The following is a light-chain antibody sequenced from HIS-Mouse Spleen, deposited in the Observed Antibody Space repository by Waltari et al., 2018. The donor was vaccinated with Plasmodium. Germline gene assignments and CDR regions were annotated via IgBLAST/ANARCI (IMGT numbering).Light chain of an antibody. CDR2: GAS. V-gene: IGKV3-15*01. CDR1: PSVSSN. J-gene: IGKJ1*01. CDR3: QQYNNWPRGT. Sequence: EIVMTQSPATLSVSPRERATLSCRASPSVSSNLAWYPQKPGPAPRPLIYGASTRATGIPARFSGSGSGTEFTLTISSMQSEDFAVYYCQQYNNWPRGTFGQGTKVEIK.